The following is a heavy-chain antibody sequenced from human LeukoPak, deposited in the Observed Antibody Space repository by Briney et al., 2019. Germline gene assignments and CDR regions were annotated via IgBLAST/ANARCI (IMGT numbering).Heavy chain of an antibody. Sequence: GGSLRLSCAASGFTFSSYEMNWVRQAPGKGLEWVSDISSSGSTIDYADSVKGRFTISRDNAKNSLYLQMNSLRAEDTAVYYCAVTTVGFALDYWGQGTLVTVSS. CDR3: AVTTVGFALDY. D-gene: IGHD4-17*01. V-gene: IGHV3-48*03. CDR2: ISSSGSTI. J-gene: IGHJ4*02. CDR1: GFTFSSYE.